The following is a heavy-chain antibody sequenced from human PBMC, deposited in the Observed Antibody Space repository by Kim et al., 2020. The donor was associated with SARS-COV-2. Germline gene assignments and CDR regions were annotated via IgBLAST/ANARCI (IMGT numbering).Heavy chain of an antibody. Sequence: DSVKGRFTIARDNAKNSLYLQMNSLRAGDTAVYYCAREMRDGGANDAFDVWGQGTMVTGSS. D-gene: IGHD3-3*01. V-gene: IGHV3-48*03. CDR3: AREMRDGGANDAFDV. J-gene: IGHJ3*01.